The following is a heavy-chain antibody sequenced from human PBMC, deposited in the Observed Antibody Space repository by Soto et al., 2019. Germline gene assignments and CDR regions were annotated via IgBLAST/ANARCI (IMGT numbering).Heavy chain of an antibody. D-gene: IGHD3-16*01. CDR2: INPNSGGT. CDR1: GYTFTGYY. J-gene: IGHJ4*02. V-gene: IGHV1-2*02. Sequence: ASVEVSCKASGYTFTGYYMHWVRQAPGQGLEWMGWINPNSGGTNYAQKFQGRVTMTRDTSISTAYMELSRLRSDDTAVYYCATLMLGPREGVDYWGQGTLVTVSS. CDR3: ATLMLGPREGVDY.